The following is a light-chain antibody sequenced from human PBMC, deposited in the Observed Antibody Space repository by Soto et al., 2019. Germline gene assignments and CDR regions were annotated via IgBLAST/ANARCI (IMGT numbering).Light chain of an antibody. CDR2: GAS. J-gene: IGKJ5*01. V-gene: IGKV3-15*01. CDR1: QSVNSN. Sequence: GMKLSVAAVSVNTEERATLSCRASQSVNSNLAWYQQKPGRAPRLLIYGASTRATGIPARFSGSGSGTEFALTIRSLQSEDFAVYYCQQYNNLPPITFGQGTRLEI. CDR3: QQYNNLPPIT.